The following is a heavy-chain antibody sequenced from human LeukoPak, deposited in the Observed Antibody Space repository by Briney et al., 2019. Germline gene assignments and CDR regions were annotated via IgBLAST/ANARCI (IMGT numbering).Heavy chain of an antibody. CDR3: AREGAPTYYYDSSGYYYPFDY. Sequence: ASENVSYTASGYTFTIYGISWVRQAPGQGLEGMGWISAYNGNTNYAQKLQGRVTMTTDTSTSTAYMELRSLRSDDTAVYYCAREGAPTYYYDSSGYYYPFDYWGQGTLVTVSS. V-gene: IGHV1-18*01. CDR2: ISAYNGNT. J-gene: IGHJ4*02. D-gene: IGHD3-22*01. CDR1: GYTFTIYG.